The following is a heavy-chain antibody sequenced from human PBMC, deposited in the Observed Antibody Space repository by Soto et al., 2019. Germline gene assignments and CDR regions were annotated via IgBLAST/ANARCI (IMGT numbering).Heavy chain of an antibody. CDR2: IYHSGST. D-gene: IGHD3-22*01. CDR3: AREGYYDSRFMDV. Sequence: SETLSLTCAVYGGSFSGYYWSWIRQPPGKGLEWIGSIYHSGSTYYNPSLKSRVTISVDTSKNQFSLKLSSVTAADTAVYYCAREGYYDSRFMDVWGQGTTVTVSS. CDR1: GGSFSGYY. V-gene: IGHV4-34*01. J-gene: IGHJ6*02.